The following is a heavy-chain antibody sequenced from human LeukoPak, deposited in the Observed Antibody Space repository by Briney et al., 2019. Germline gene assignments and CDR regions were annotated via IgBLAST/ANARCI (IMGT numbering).Heavy chain of an antibody. V-gene: IGHV4-59*01. D-gene: IGHD6-6*01. J-gene: IGHJ4*02. Sequence: PETLSLTCTVSGGSISSYYWSWIRQPPGRGLEWIGYIYYSGSTNNNPSLKSRVTISVDTSKNQFSLKLSSVTAADTAVYYCARGVEYSSSSGLGYWGQGTLVTVSS. CDR1: GGSISSYY. CDR2: IYYSGST. CDR3: ARGVEYSSSSGLGY.